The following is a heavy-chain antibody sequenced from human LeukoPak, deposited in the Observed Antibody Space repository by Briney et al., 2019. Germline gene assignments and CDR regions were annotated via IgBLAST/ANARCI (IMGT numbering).Heavy chain of an antibody. CDR1: GFTFSDYY. CDR2: ISSGGSTI. J-gene: IGHJ4*02. CDR3: ARGTYYYDSSGYLPVYYFDY. V-gene: IGHV3-11*01. D-gene: IGHD3-22*01. Sequence: GGSLRLSCAASGFTFSDYYMSWIRQAQGKGLEWVSYISSGGSTIYYADSVKGRFTISRDNAKNSLYLQMNSLRAEDTAVYYCARGTYYYDSSGYLPVYYFDYWGQGTLVTVSS.